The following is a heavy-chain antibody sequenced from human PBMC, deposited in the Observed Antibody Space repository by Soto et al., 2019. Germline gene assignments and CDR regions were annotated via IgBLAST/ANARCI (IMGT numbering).Heavy chain of an antibody. CDR1: GYRFINYW. CDR3: ASPQRYDFWSGYDFDC. Sequence: GESLKISCKGSGYRFINYWIGWVRQMPGRGLEWVGIFYPGDSETRYSPSFQGQVTMSADKSINTAYLQWSSLKASDTATYYCASPQRYDFWSGYDFDCWGQGTRLTVSS. CDR2: FYPGDSET. J-gene: IGHJ4*02. D-gene: IGHD3-3*01. V-gene: IGHV5-51*01.